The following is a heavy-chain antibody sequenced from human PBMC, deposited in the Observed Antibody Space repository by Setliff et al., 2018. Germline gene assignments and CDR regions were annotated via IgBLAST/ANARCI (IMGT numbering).Heavy chain of an antibody. CDR3: AASRAYTGAVEEWFLPKTFDF. V-gene: IGHV4-4*07. CDR2: IYVTEST. CDR1: GDSISNYY. D-gene: IGHD3-10*01. Sequence: KASETLSLTCTVSGDSISNYYWNWIRQPAGKGLEWIGRIYVTESTKYNPSLKSRVTLSIDTSKNQFSLKLSSVTVADAALYYCAASRAYTGAVEEWFLPKTFDFWGQGSPVTVSS. J-gene: IGHJ4*02.